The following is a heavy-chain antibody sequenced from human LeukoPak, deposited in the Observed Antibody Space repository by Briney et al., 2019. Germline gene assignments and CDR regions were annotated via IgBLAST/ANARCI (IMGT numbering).Heavy chain of an antibody. V-gene: IGHV1-8*01. D-gene: IGHD4-17*01. CDR3: TSYRLVADNGDAPFDY. Sequence: ASVKVSCKASGYAFTSFDVHWVRQASGQGLEWMGWMNPKTGKTGYAQKFQGRVTMTRDTSISTAYMELSSLRSEDTAVYYCTSYRLVADNGDAPFDYWGQGTLVTVSS. CDR1: GYAFTSFD. J-gene: IGHJ4*02. CDR2: MNPKTGKT.